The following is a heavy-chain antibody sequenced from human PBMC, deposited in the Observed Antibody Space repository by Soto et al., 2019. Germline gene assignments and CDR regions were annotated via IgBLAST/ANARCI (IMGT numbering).Heavy chain of an antibody. CDR1: GFTFSDYY. V-gene: IGHV3-11*01. CDR2: ISSSGSTI. CDR3: ARDAYGDYLDSYYYYMDV. Sequence: GGSLRLSCAASGFTFSDYYMSWIRQAPGKGLEWVSYISSSGSTIYYADSVKGRFTISRDNAKNSLYLQMNSLRAEDTAVYYCARDAYGDYLDSYYYYMDVWGKGTTVTVSS. D-gene: IGHD4-17*01. J-gene: IGHJ6*03.